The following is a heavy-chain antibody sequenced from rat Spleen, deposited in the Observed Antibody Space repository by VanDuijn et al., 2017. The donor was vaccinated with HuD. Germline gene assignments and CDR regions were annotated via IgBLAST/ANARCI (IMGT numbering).Heavy chain of an antibody. CDR3: TTGYHEFAY. CDR2: ISFDGGRN. V-gene: IGHV5-29*01. CDR1: GFTFSSNW. Sequence: EVQLVESGGGLVQPGSPLKLSCAASGFTFSSNWLNWIRQAPGKGLEWVATISFDGGRNFYRDSVKGRFTISRDNAKRSLYLQMDSLRSEDTATYYCTTGYHEFAYWGQGSLVTVSS. J-gene: IGHJ3*01. D-gene: IGHD2-2*01.